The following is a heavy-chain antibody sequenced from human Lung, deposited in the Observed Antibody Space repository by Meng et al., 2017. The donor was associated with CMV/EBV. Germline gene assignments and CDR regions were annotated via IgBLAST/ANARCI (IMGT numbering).Heavy chain of an antibody. CDR1: GYTITGYY. D-gene: IGHD2-2*02. CDR3: ARGSLVVVPAAINDMDV. J-gene: IGHJ6*02. CDR2: INPNSGGT. V-gene: IGHV1-2*02. Sequence: ASXXVSCKASGYTITGYYLHWVRQAPGQGLEWMGWINPNSGGTNYAQKFQGRVTMTRDTSIRTAYMELSRLRADDTAVYYCARGSLVVVPAAINDMDVWGQGTXVTVSS.